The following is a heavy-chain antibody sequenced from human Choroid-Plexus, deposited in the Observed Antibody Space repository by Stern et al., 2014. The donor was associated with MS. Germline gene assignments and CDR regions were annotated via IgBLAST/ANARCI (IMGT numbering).Heavy chain of an antibody. J-gene: IGHJ6*02. Sequence: QVQLVQSGAEVKKPGASVKVSCKTSGYIFTGYYIHWVRQAPGQGLEWMAWINPKTGGTTDAQKFQGRVTMSRDTSISTAYVELSSLTSDDTAVYYCARDQRGITIFGVVTDYYYLGMDVWGQGTTVTVSS. CDR2: INPKTGGT. D-gene: IGHD3-3*01. CDR3: ARDQRGITIFGVVTDYYYLGMDV. V-gene: IGHV1-2*02. CDR1: GYIFTGYY.